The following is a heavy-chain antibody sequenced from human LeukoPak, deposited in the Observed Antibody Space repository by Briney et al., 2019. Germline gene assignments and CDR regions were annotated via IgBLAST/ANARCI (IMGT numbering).Heavy chain of an antibody. J-gene: IGHJ4*01. Sequence: GEPLKISCQGSGYRFAAYWIGWVRQMPGKGLEWIGIVYPGDSDTRYSRSFQGQVTLSAVTSNNTAYLQLNRLNASDTAMYYFARLLNEALFEIWGQGTLVTVSS. CDR1: GYRFAAYW. D-gene: IGHD1-1*01. V-gene: IGHV5-51*01. CDR3: ARLLNEALFEI. CDR2: VYPGDSDT.